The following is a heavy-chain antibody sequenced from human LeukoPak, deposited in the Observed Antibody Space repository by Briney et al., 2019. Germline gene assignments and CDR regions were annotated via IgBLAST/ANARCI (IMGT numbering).Heavy chain of an antibody. CDR1: GYSFTSYW. V-gene: IGHV5-51*01. Sequence: GESLKISCKGSGYSFTSYWTGWVRQMPGKGLEWMGIIYPGDSDTRYSPSFQGQVTISADKSISTAYLQWSSLKASDTAMYYCARAVGYYYDSSGYYPDYWGQGTLVTVSS. CDR2: IYPGDSDT. D-gene: IGHD3-22*01. J-gene: IGHJ4*02. CDR3: ARAVGYYYDSSGYYPDY.